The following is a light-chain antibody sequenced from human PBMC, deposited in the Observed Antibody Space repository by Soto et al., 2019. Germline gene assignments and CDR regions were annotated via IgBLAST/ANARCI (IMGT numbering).Light chain of an antibody. CDR2: SNN. Sequence: QSVLTQPPSASGTPGQRVTISCYGSGSNIGRNSVNWYRQLPGTAPNLLIYSNNKRPSGLPDRFSGSSSGTSASLAISGLQSEDEADYYCETWDDSLSGYVFGTGTKLTVL. V-gene: IGLV1-44*01. CDR3: ETWDDSLSGYV. CDR1: GSNIGRNS. J-gene: IGLJ1*01.